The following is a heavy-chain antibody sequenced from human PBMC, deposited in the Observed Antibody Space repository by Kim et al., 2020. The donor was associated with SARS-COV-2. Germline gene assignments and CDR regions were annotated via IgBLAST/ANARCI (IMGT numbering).Heavy chain of an antibody. D-gene: IGHD1-26*01. CDR3: AKVRTPSSWGYHYGVDV. V-gene: IGHV3-23*01. CDR2: ISGSGAVT. J-gene: IGHJ6*02. Sequence: GGSLRLSCVGSGFTFINYGFNWVRQAPGKGLEWLSAISGSGAVTKTADSVKGRFTSSRDNSRNTLFLQMSSLTAEDTAIYYCAKVRTPSSWGYHYGVDVWGQGTTVTVSS. CDR1: GFTFINYG.